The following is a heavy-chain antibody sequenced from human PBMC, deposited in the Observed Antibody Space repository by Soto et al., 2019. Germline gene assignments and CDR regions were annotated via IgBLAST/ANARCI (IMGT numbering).Heavy chain of an antibody. J-gene: IGHJ4*02. CDR3: AVIGAGYGGEFDY. V-gene: IGHV1-69*12. D-gene: IGHD2-21*01. Sequence: QVQLVQSGAEVKKPGSSVKVSCKASGGTFSSYAISWVRQAPGQGLEWMGGIIPIFGTANYAQKFQGRVTSTADESTSTAYMELISLRSEGTAVYYCAVIGAGYGGEFDYWGQGTLVTVSS. CDR1: GGTFSSYA. CDR2: IIPIFGTA.